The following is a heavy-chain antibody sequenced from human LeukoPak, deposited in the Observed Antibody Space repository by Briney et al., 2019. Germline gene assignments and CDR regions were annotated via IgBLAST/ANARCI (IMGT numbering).Heavy chain of an antibody. CDR1: GFTFSSYA. Sequence: GGSLRLSCAASGFTFSSYAMNWVRQAPGKGLEWVSNISGSGTNTYHADSVKGRFTISRDNSKNTLYLQMNSLRAEDTAVYYCAKAGLYGGNPNPWGRGTLVTVSS. CDR2: ISGSGTNT. J-gene: IGHJ5*02. CDR3: AKAGLYGGNPNP. V-gene: IGHV3-23*01. D-gene: IGHD4-17*01.